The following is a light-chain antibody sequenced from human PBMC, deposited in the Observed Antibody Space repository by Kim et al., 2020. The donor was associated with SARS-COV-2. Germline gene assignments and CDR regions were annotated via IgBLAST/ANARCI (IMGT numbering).Light chain of an antibody. V-gene: IGLV1-40*01. CDR3: QTYDSSLSVV. J-gene: IGLJ2*01. CDR2: GNN. Sequence: QSVLTQPPSVSGAPGQRVTISCTGSSSNIGAGYDVHWYQQLPGTAPKLLIFGNNYRPSGVPDRFSGSKSGTSASLAITGLQAEDEADYYCQTYDSSLSVVFGGGTKVTVL. CDR1: SSNIGAGYD.